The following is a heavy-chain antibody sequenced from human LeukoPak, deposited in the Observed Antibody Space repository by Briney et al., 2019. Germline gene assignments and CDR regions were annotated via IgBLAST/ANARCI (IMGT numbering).Heavy chain of an antibody. J-gene: IGHJ4*02. CDR1: GFTLTGYT. Sequence: GGSLRLSCAASGFTLTGYTMSWVRQAPGKGLDWISSISTSSTRYYADSVKGRFTVSRDNAKNSLSLQMNSLRDEDTAVYYCAGGLLRYSDYWGRGTLVTVSS. CDR2: ISTSSTR. D-gene: IGHD3-9*01. V-gene: IGHV3-48*02. CDR3: AGGLLRYSDY.